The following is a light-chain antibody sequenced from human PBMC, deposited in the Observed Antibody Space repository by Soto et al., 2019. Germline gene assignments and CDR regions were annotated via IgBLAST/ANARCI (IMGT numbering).Light chain of an antibody. CDR1: QSIRGDF. CDR2: AAS. CDR3: QQYGTSPLT. Sequence: EIVLTQSPGTLSLSPGERATLSCRASQSIRGDFVAWYQQKPGQAPRLLISAASTRAPGITDRFSASGSGTDFSVTIRGLETEDFAVYYYQQYGTSPLTFGGGTKVEIK. V-gene: IGKV3-20*01. J-gene: IGKJ4*01.